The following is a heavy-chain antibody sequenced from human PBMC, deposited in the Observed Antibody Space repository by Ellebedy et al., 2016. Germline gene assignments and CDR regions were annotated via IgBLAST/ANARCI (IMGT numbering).Heavy chain of an antibody. CDR1: GFTFSNYW. CDR2: IKLDGSEK. J-gene: IGHJ4*02. V-gene: IGHV3-7*03. Sequence: GGSLRLSCVASGFTFSNYWMSWVRQAPGKGLEWVANIKLDGSEKNYVDSVKGRFTISRDNAKNSLYLQLNSLRAEDTAVYYCVSTNTFDYWGQGTLVTVSS. CDR3: VSTNTFDY. D-gene: IGHD2/OR15-2a*01.